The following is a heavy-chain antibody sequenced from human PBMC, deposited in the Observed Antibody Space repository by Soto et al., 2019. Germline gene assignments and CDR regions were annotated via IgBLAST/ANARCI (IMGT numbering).Heavy chain of an antibody. D-gene: IGHD6-19*01. CDR2: ISGSGGST. Sequence: GGSLRLSCAASGFTFSSYAMSWVRQAPGKGLEWVSAISGSGGSTYYADSVKGRFTISRDNSKNTLYLQMNSLRAEDTAVYYWTDIGGCYNAFDIWGQGTMVTVS. J-gene: IGHJ3*02. CDR3: TDIGGCYNAFDI. CDR1: GFTFSSYA. V-gene: IGHV3-23*01.